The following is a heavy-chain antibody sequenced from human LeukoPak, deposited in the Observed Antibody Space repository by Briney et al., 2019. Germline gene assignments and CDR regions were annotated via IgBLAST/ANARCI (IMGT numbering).Heavy chain of an antibody. Sequence: ASVKVSCKASGYTFTGYYMYWVRQAPGQGLEWMGWINPSSGGTNYAQKFQGRVTMTRDTSISTAYMELSRLRSDDTAVYYRARDHGFGELSSYYYGMDVWGQGTTVTVSS. V-gene: IGHV1-2*02. J-gene: IGHJ6*02. CDR2: INPSSGGT. CDR1: GYTFTGYY. D-gene: IGHD3-10*01. CDR3: ARDHGFGELSSYYYGMDV.